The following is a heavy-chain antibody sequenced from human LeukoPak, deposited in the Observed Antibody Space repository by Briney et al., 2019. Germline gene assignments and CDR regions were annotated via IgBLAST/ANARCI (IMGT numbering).Heavy chain of an antibody. CDR3: ARGRNYYDSSGYRKDAFDI. J-gene: IGHJ3*02. V-gene: IGHV3-33*08. CDR2: IWYDGSNK. CDR1: GFTFSSYN. Sequence: PGGSLRLSCAASGFTFSSYNMKWIREAPGKGLEWVAVIWYDGSNKYYADSVKGRFTISRDNSKNTLYLQMNSLRAEDTAVYYCARGRNYYDSSGYRKDAFDIWGQGTMVTVSS. D-gene: IGHD3-22*01.